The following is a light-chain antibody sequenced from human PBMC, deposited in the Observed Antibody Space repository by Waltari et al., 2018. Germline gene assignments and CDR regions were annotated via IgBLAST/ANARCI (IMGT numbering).Light chain of an antibody. CDR3: CSYTGTYTHWV. CDR1: SNDVGAYNY. Sequence: QSALTQPRSVSGSPGQSVTISCTGTSNDVGAYNYVSWHQQHPGHAPKLMIYDVSNRPSGVPDPFSASKSGNTASLTISGLQAEDEADYYCCSYTGTYTHWVFGGGTKLTVL. V-gene: IGLV2-11*01. CDR2: DVS. J-gene: IGLJ3*02.